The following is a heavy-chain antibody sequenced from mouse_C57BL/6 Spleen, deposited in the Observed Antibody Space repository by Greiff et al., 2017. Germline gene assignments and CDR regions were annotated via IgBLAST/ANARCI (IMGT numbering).Heavy chain of an antibody. CDR1: GYTFTSYW. J-gene: IGHJ3*01. CDR3: TREKIYDGYYGAY. V-gene: IGHV1-5*01. Sequence: VQLQQSGTVLARPGASVKMSCKTSGYTFTSYWMHWVKQRPGQGLEWIGAIYPGNSDTSYNQKFKGTAKLTAVTSASTAYMELSSLTNEDSAVYYCTREKIYDGYYGAYWGQGTLVTVSA. D-gene: IGHD2-3*01. CDR2: IYPGNSDT.